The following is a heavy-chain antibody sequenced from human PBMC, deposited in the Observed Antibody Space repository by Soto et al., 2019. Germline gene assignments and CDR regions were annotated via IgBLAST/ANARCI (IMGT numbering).Heavy chain of an antibody. Sequence: GASVKVSCKASGYTFTSYGISWVRQAPGQGLEWMGWISAYNGNTNYAQKLQGRVTMTTDTSTSTAYMELRSLRSDDTAVYYCARGKGVYDILTGHEGGYYYYMDVWGKGTTVTVSS. CDR3: ARGKGVYDILTGHEGGYYYYMDV. J-gene: IGHJ6*03. V-gene: IGHV1-18*01. CDR2: ISAYNGNT. D-gene: IGHD3-9*01. CDR1: GYTFTSYG.